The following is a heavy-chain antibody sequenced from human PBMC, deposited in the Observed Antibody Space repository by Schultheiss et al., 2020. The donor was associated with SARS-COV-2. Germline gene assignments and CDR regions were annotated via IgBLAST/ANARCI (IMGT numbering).Heavy chain of an antibody. Sequence: SETLSLTCTVSGGSISSYYWSWIRQPPGKGLEWIGYIYYSGSTNYNPSLKSRVTISVDTSKNQFSLKLSSVTAADTAVYYCARSPRGGRYFGPWGQGTLVTVSS. J-gene: IGHJ5*02. CDR3: ARSPRGGRYFGP. D-gene: IGHD3-10*01. V-gene: IGHV4-59*12. CDR2: IYYSGST. CDR1: GGSISSYY.